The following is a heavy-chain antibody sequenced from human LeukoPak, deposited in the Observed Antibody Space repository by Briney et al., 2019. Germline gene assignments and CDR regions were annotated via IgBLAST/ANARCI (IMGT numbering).Heavy chain of an antibody. CDR3: ARSRGGSSWFNYFDS. Sequence: SQTLSLTCTVSAGSISSYYWSWIRQPPGKGLEWIGYIYYSGTTNYNPSLGSRVTISVDTSKNQFSLKLNSVTATDTAVYYCARSRGGSSWFNYFDSWGQGALVTVSS. J-gene: IGHJ4*02. V-gene: IGHV4-59*08. CDR2: IYYSGTT. CDR1: AGSISSYY. D-gene: IGHD6-13*01.